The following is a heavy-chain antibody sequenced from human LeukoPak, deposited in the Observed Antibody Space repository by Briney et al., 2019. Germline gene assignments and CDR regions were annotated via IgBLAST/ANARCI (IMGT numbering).Heavy chain of an antibody. D-gene: IGHD6-13*01. CDR2: IYYTGST. CDR3: ARGRGSSSWYYYYYYMDV. J-gene: IGHJ6*03. Sequence: SETLSLTCIVSGFSISTDYYWGWIRQPPGKGLEWIGYIYYTGSTNYNPSLKSRVTISVDTSKNQFSLKLSSVTAADTAVYYCARGRGSSSWYYYYYYMDVWGKGTTVTVSS. V-gene: IGHV4-38-2*02. CDR1: GFSISTDYY.